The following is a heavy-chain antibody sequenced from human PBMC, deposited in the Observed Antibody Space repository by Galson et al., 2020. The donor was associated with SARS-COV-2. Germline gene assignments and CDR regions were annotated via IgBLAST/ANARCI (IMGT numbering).Heavy chain of an antibody. J-gene: IGHJ4*02. CDR1: GFTFSGYH. D-gene: IGHD3-3*01. CDR3: ARSPRVLDC. Sequence: GGSLRLSCAASGFTFSGYHVTWVRQAPGKGLEWVANINPDGSDQYYVDSVKGRFTISRDNAMNSLYLQMNSLRAEDTAVYYCARSPRVLDCWGQGTLVTVSS. V-gene: IGHV3-7*01. CDR2: INPDGSDQ.